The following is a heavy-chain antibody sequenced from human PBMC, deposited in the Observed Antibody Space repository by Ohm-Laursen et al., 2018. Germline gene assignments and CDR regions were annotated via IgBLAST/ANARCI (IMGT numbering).Heavy chain of an antibody. CDR3: AKDGYYDSSGSSQVGAFDI. V-gene: IGHV4-59*11. CDR1: GDSISAHY. D-gene: IGHD3-22*01. Sequence: GTLSLTCSVSGDSISAHYWSWIRQPPGKGLEWIGYIHHTGYTNYNPSLNSRVTISVDTSKNQFSLKLNSVTAADTAVYYCAKDGYYDSSGSSQVGAFDIWGQGTMVTVSS. CDR2: IHHTGYT. J-gene: IGHJ3*02.